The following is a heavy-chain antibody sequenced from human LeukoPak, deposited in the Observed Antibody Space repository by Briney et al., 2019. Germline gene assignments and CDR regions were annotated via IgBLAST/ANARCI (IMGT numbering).Heavy chain of an antibody. CDR2: TYYSGST. Sequence: SQTLSLTCTVSGGSISSGGYYWSWIRQHPGKGLEWIGYTYYSGSTSYNPSLKSRVTISVDTSKNQFSLKLSSVTAADTAVYYCARDIGSAYSPGWGQGTLVTVSA. J-gene: IGHJ4*02. CDR3: ARDIGSAYSPG. CDR1: GGSISSGGYY. V-gene: IGHV4-31*03. D-gene: IGHD3-22*01.